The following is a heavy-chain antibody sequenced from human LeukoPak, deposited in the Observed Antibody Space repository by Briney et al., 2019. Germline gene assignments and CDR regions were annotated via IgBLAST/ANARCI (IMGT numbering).Heavy chain of an antibody. CDR1: GGSISSSSYY. V-gene: IGHV4-39*01. CDR2: IYYSGST. Sequence: PSETLSLTCTVSGGSISSSSYYWGWIRQPPGKGLEWIRSIYYSGSTYYNPSLKSRVTLSVDTSKNQFSLKLSSVTAADTAVYYCAGLLNGGASHWFDPWGQGTLVTVSS. D-gene: IGHD7-27*01. J-gene: IGHJ5*02. CDR3: AGLLNGGASHWFDP.